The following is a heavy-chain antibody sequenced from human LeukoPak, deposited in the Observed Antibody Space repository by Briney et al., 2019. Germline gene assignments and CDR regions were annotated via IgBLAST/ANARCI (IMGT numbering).Heavy chain of an antibody. CDR3: ARSPTAINGYFDP. V-gene: IGHV3-23*01. J-gene: IGHJ5*02. CDR1: GFTFSSYA. CDR2: ISGSGGST. D-gene: IGHD2-2*01. Sequence: GGSLRLSCAASGFTFSSYAISWVRQAPGEGLEWVSAISGSGGSTYYADSVKGRFTISRDNSKNTLYLQMNSLRADDTAVYYCARSPTAINGYFDPWGQGTLVTASS.